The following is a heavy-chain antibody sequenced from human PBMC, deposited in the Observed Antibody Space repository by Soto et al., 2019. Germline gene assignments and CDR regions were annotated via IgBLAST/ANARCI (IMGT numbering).Heavy chain of an antibody. V-gene: IGHV4-31*03. CDR2: IYYSGST. J-gene: IGHJ4*02. CDR3: ARGECSGSDPPY. D-gene: IGHD3-10*02. CDR1: GGSISSGGYD. Sequence: QVHLQESGPGLVKPSQTLSLTCTVSGGSISSGGYDWSWIRQHPGKGLEWIGRIYYSGSTYYNPSLKSRVTISLDTSKNQFSLKLSSVTAADPAIYYCARGECSGSDPPYWGQGTLVTVSS.